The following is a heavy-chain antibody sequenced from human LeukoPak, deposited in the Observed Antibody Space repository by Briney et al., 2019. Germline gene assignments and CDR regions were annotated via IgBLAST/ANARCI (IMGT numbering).Heavy chain of an antibody. CDR1: GFTFSSYA. CDR3: PALGTDSGY. V-gene: IGHV3-23*01. CDR2: ISGSGDNT. D-gene: IGHD1-14*01. Sequence: GGSLRPSCAASGFTFSSYAMSWVRQTPGKGLEWVSAISGSGDNTHYADSVMGRFTISRDNSKNTLYLQMNSLRAEDTAVYYCPALGTDSGYWGQGTLVTVSS. J-gene: IGHJ4*02.